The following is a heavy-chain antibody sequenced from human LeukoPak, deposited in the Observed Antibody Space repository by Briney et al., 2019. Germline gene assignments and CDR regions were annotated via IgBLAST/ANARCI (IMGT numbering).Heavy chain of an antibody. V-gene: IGHV4-61*02. CDR2: IYASGST. CDR1: GGSISSDHYY. D-gene: IGHD3-3*01. CDR3: ARNTARIDYSFWIRYYTEQNYFDY. Sequence: PSRTLSLTCTVSGGSISSDHYYWSWIRQSAGKGLEWIGRIYASGSTNYNPSLKSRVTMSLHPSKNQSSLTLSSVTAADTAVYTCARNTARIDYSFWIRYYTEQNYFDYWGQGTLVTVSS. J-gene: IGHJ4*02.